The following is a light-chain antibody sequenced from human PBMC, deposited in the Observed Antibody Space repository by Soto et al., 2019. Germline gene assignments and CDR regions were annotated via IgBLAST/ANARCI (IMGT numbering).Light chain of an antibody. Sequence: DIVMTQSPLSLPVTHGEPASISCRSSQSLYSNGNNYLDWFLQKPGQSPQVLIYLGSHRASGVPDRFSGSGSGTDFTLKISTVEAEDVGIYYCMQALQTPLTFGGGTKVEI. CDR1: QSLYSNGNNY. J-gene: IGKJ4*01. CDR3: MQALQTPLT. CDR2: LGS. V-gene: IGKV2-28*01.